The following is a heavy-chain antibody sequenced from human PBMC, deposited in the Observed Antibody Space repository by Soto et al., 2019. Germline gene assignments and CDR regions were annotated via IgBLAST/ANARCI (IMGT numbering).Heavy chain of an antibody. D-gene: IGHD1-26*01. CDR3: ARDPPDFNSGFDS. CDR1: GDSVSNNGAT. Sequence: SQTLSLTCAICGDSVSNNGATWNWIRQSPSRGLEWLGRAYYRSRWQYDYATSVRSRITIIPDTSKNQFSLQLTSVTPEDTAVYYCARDPPDFNSGFDSWGQGSLGTVS. J-gene: IGHJ4*02. CDR2: AYYRSRWQY. V-gene: IGHV6-1*01.